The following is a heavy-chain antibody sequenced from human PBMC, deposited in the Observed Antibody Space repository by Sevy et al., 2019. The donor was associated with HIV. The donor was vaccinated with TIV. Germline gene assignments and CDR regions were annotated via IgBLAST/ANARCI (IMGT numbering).Heavy chain of an antibody. CDR3: ARDLASSGNGLDV. D-gene: IGHD3-3*02. V-gene: IGHV3-30*03. CDR1: GFSFSYYG. J-gene: IGHJ6*02. CDR2: ISHDGINE. Sequence: GGSLRLSCTGSGFSFSYYGIHWVRQAPGKGLDWVALISHDGINEYYANSVKGRFTISRDNSKNTLYLQMNSLRPEDTAVYYCARDLASSGNGLDVWGQGTTVTVSS.